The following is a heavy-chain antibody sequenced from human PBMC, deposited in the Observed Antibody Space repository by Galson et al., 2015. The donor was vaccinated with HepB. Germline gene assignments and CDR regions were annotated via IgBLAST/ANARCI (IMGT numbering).Heavy chain of an antibody. CDR3: ARHYGIETMAGHFYFYGMDV. Sequence: LSLTCTVSGGSISSFYWSWIRQSPGKGLEWIGNMYSNGRTKYSPSLRSRLTISRDTSRNQLSLRLSSVTAVDTAVYYCARHYGIETMAGHFYFYGMDVWGQGSTVTVSS. D-gene: IGHD3-10*01. J-gene: IGHJ6*02. V-gene: IGHV4-4*09. CDR1: GGSISSFY. CDR2: MYSNGRT.